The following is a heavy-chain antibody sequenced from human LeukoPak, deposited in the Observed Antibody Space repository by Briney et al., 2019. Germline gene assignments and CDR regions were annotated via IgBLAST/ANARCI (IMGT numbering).Heavy chain of an antibody. CDR1: GYSFTNYG. V-gene: IGHV1-18*01. Sequence: GASVKVSCKASGYSFTNYGITWVGQAPGQGLEWMGWISGYSGNTNYAQKLQGRVTMTTDTSTSTAYMELRSLRSDDTAVYYCARGGLSSTRKTSFDYWGQGTLVTVSS. CDR3: ARGGLSSTRKTSFDY. CDR2: ISGYSGNT. J-gene: IGHJ4*02. D-gene: IGHD2-2*01.